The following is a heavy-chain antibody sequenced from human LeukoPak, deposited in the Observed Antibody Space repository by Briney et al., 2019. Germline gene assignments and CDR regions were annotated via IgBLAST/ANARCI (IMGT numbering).Heavy chain of an antibody. V-gene: IGHV1-46*01. CDR1: GYTFTSYY. CDR2: INPSGGST. Sequence: ASVTVSCKASGYTFTSYYMHWVRQAPGQGLEWMGIINPSGGSTSYAQKFQGRVTMTRYMSTSTVYMELSSLRSEDTAVYYCAREGLAARGGDYGGQGTLVTVSS. D-gene: IGHD6-6*01. CDR3: AREGLAARGGDY. J-gene: IGHJ4*02.